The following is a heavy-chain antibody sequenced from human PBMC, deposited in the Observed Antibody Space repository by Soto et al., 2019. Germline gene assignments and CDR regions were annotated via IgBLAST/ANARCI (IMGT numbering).Heavy chain of an antibody. CDR2: ISAYTDNP. CDR1: GYTFTNYG. D-gene: IGHD2-2*02. V-gene: IGHV1-18*01. Sequence: QVQLVQSVGEVKKPGASVKVSCKASGYTFTNYGVTWVRQAPGQGLEWMGWISAYTDNPNYAQKFQGRVTMTIDTSTTTAYMDLRSLTSDDTAVYYCARVIPGAEAWFGPWGQGTLVTVSS. J-gene: IGHJ5*02. CDR3: ARVIPGAEAWFGP.